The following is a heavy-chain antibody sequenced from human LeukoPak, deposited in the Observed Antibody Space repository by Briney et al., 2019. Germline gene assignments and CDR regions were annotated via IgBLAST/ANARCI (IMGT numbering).Heavy chain of an antibody. J-gene: IGHJ6*02. Sequence: SVKVSCKASGGTFSSYAISWVRQAPGQGLEWMGRIIPILGIANYAQKFQGRVTITADKSTSTAYMELSSLRSEDTAVYYCAREISDLFYYYYYGMDVWGQGTTVTVSS. CDR3: AREISDLFYYYYYGMDV. V-gene: IGHV1-69*04. D-gene: IGHD2-21*02. CDR2: IIPILGIA. CDR1: GGTFSSYA.